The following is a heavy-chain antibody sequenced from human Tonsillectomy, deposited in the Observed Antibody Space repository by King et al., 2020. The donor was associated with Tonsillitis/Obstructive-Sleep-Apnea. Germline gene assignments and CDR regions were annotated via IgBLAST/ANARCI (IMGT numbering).Heavy chain of an antibody. CDR1: GFTVDDYA. V-gene: IGHV3-9*01. D-gene: IGHD3-10*01. CDR2: ISWNSGII. J-gene: IGHJ2*01. Sequence: VQLVESGGDLVQPGRSLRLSCAASGFTVDDYAMHWVRQAPGKGLEWVSGISWNSGIIDYADSIKGRFTISRDNAKNSLYLEMTSLRAEDTAFYYCAKDGSSGAYWYFDLWGRGTLVTVSS. CDR3: AKDGSSGAYWYFDL.